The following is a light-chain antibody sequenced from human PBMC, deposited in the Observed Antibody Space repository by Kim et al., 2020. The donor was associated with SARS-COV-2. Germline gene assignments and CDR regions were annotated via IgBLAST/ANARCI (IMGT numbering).Light chain of an antibody. V-gene: IGLV3-19*01. Sequence: ITCQGDSLRRYYASWYQQKPGQAPVLVIYGKNNRPSGIPDRFSGSSSGNTASLTITGAQAEDEADYYCNSRDSSGNRWVFGGGTKLTVL. J-gene: IGLJ3*02. CDR3: NSRDSSGNRWV. CDR2: GKN. CDR1: SLRRYY.